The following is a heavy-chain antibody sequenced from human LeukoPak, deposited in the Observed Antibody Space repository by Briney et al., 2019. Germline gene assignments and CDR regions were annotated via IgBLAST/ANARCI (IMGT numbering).Heavy chain of an antibody. D-gene: IGHD3-16*02. J-gene: IGHJ4*02. CDR2: ISSSSSYI. V-gene: IGHV3-21*03. CDR3: TTGVMITFGGVIVFDY. Sequence: PGGSLRLSCAASGFTFSSYSMNWVRQAPGKGLEWVSSISSSSSYIYYSDSVKGRFTISRDSARNSLYLQMNSLKTEDTAVYYCTTGVMITFGGVIVFDYWGQGTLVTVSS. CDR1: GFTFSSYS.